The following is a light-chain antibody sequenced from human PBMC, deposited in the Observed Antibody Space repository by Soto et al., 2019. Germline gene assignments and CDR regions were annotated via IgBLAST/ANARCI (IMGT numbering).Light chain of an antibody. J-gene: IGLJ2*01. Sequence: QSVLTQPPSASGTPGQRVSISCSGSNSNIGTNYVYWYQQLPGTTPKLLIYNNNQRPSGVPDRFSGSKSGTSASLAISGLRSEDEDDYYWADWDDRLSVAFGGGTKLTVL. V-gene: IGLV1-47*02. CDR1: NSNIGTNY. CDR2: NNN. CDR3: ADWDDRLSVA.